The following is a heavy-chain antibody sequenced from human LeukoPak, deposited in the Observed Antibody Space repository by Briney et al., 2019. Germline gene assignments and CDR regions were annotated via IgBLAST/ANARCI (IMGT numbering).Heavy chain of an antibody. J-gene: IGHJ4*02. CDR1: GFTFSSYA. CDR3: AKDRSCTNDICHGDFDY. V-gene: IGHV3-23*01. CDR2: ISGTGGST. Sequence: GGSLRLSCAASGFTFSSYAVSWVRQAPGKGLEWVSSISGTGGSTYSAASVKGRFTISRNNSKNTLFLQMNSLRAEDTALYYCAKDRSCTNDICHGDFDYWGQGTLVTASS. D-gene: IGHD2-8*01.